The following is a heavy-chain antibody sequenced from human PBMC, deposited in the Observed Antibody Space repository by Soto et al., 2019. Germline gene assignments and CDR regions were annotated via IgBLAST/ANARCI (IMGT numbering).Heavy chain of an antibody. D-gene: IGHD6-19*01. Sequence: GGSLRLSCAASGFTFSSYAMSWVRQAPGKGLEWVSAISGSGGSTYYADSVKGRFTISRDNSKNTLYLQMNSLRAEDTAVYYCAKDLWGSGWKHYYFDYWGQGTLVTVSS. CDR2: ISGSGGST. J-gene: IGHJ4*02. CDR3: AKDLWGSGWKHYYFDY. CDR1: GFTFSSYA. V-gene: IGHV3-23*01.